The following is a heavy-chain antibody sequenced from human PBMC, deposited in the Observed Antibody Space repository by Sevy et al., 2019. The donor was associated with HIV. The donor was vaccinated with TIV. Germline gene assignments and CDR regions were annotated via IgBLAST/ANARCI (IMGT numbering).Heavy chain of an antibody. CDR3: ARALAAADNY. D-gene: IGHD6-13*01. CDR2: LKQDGSEK. V-gene: IGHV3-7*01. CDR1: GFTFSSYW. J-gene: IGHJ4*02. Sequence: GGSLRLSCAASGFTFSSYWMHWVRQAPGKGLEWVANLKQDGSEKYYVDSVKGRSTISRDNAKNSLYLQMNSLRAEDTAVYYCARALAAADNYWGQGTLVTVSS.